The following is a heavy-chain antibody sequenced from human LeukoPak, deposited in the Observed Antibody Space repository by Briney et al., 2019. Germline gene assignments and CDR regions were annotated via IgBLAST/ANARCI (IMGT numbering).Heavy chain of an antibody. Sequence: GGSLRLSCAASGFTFSSYAMSWVRQAPGKGLEWIAYINNKDEMIFYPDFVNGRINISRGNAKNSLYLQMNALRDEYTAIYDCARDHDWAFDLWDQGTLVTVSS. CDR3: ARDHDWAFDL. D-gene: IGHD3-9*01. CDR1: GFTFSSYA. V-gene: IGHV3-48*02. CDR2: INNKDEMI. J-gene: IGHJ4*02.